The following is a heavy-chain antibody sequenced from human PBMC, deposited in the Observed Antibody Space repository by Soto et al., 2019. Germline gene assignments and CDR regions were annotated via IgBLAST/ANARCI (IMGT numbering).Heavy chain of an antibody. CDR2: ISGDGRTT. Sequence: EVQLVESGGGLVQPGGSLRLSCAASGFTFSSHWMNWVRQAPGKGLVWVSRISGDGRTTSHADSVKGRVTISIDNAKNTLYLQMNRLRVEDTAVYYCARGVPNCSISSCYFDFWGQGILVTVSS. D-gene: IGHD2-2*01. J-gene: IGHJ4*02. CDR3: ARGVPNCSISSCYFDF. V-gene: IGHV3-74*01. CDR1: GFTFSSHW.